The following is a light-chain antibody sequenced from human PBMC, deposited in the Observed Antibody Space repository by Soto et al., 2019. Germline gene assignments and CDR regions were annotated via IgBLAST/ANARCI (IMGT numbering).Light chain of an antibody. CDR3: CSYAGGSVYV. Sequence: QSVLTQVASVSGSPGQSITISCTGTSSDVGTFNLVSWYQQHPGKAPRLMIYEVIKRPSGVSNRFSGSKSGNTASLTISGLQAEDEADYYCCSYAGGSVYVFGTGTKLTVL. J-gene: IGLJ1*01. V-gene: IGLV2-23*02. CDR1: SSDVGTFNL. CDR2: EVI.